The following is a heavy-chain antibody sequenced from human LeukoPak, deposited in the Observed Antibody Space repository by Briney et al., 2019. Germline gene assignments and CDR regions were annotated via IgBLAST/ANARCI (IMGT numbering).Heavy chain of an antibody. CDR3: ATSEYYYDSSGYQAEAFDI. V-gene: IGHV5-51*01. CDR2: IYPGDSDT. Sequence: GESLKISCKGSGYSFTSYWIGWVRQMPGKGLEWMGIIYPGDSDTRYSPSFQGQVTISADKSISTAYLQWSSLKASDTAMYYCATSEYYYDSSGYQAEAFDIWGQGTMVTVSS. CDR1: GYSFTSYW. D-gene: IGHD3-22*01. J-gene: IGHJ3*02.